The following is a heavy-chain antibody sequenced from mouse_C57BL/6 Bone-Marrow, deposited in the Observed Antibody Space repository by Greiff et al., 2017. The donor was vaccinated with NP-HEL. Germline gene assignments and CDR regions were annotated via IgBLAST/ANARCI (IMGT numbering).Heavy chain of an antibody. J-gene: IGHJ2*01. CDR2: IDPSDSYT. V-gene: IGHV1-50*01. Sequence: QVQLQQPGAELVKPGASVKLSCKASGYTFTSYWMPWVKQRPGQGLEWIGEIDPSDSYTNYNQKFKGKATLTVDTSSSTAYMQLSSLTSEDSAVYYCARDGNFDYWGQGTTLTVSS. CDR1: GYTFTSYW. D-gene: IGHD1-1*01. CDR3: ARDGNFDY.